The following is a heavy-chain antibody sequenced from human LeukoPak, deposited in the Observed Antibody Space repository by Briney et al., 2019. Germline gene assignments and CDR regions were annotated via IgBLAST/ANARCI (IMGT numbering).Heavy chain of an antibody. Sequence: GGSLRLSCAASGFTFSGFWMHWVRQAPGKGLCGSHVSFDGSDATYADSVKGRFIISRDTSKNTLYLQMNSLRAEDTAMYYCVREDLGVDYWGQGTLVTVSS. V-gene: IGHV3-74*01. J-gene: IGHJ4*02. D-gene: IGHD1-26*01. CDR3: VREDLGVDY. CDR2: SFDGSDA. CDR1: GFTFSGFW.